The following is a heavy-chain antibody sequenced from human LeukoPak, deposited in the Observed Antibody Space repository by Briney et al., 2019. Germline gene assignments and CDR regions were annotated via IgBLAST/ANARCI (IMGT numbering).Heavy chain of an antibody. V-gene: IGHV4-34*01. CDR1: GGSFSGYY. CDR3: ARGYSSSWSFRYYYYGMDV. CDR2: INHSGST. Sequence: SETLSLTCAVYGGSFSGYYWSWIRQPPGKGLEWIGEINHSGSTNYNPSLKSRVTISVDTSKNQFSLKLSSVTAADTAVYYCARGYSSSWSFRYYYYGMDVWGRGTTVTVSS. D-gene: IGHD6-13*01. J-gene: IGHJ6*02.